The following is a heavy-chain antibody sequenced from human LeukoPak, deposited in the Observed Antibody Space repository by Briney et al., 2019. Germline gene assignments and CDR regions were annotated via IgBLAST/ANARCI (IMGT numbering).Heavy chain of an antibody. CDR2: ISAYNGNT. CDR3: ARDPPYCSSTSCYTGGVFDY. J-gene: IGHJ4*02. V-gene: IGHV1-18*01. Sequence: ASMKVSCKASGYTFTSYGISWVRQAPGQGLEWMGWISAYNGNTNYAQKLQGRVTMTTDTSTSTAYMELRSLRSDDTAVYYCARDPPYCSSTSCYTGGVFDYWGQGTLVTVSS. CDR1: GYTFTSYG. D-gene: IGHD2-2*02.